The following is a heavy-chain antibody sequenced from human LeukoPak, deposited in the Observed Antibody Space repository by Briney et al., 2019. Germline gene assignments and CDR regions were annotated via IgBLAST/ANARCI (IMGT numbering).Heavy chain of an antibody. D-gene: IGHD1-1*01. V-gene: IGHV4-30-2*01. CDR2: IYHSGST. Sequence: SETLSLTCTVSGGSISSGGYYWSWIRQPPGKGLEWIGYIYHSGSTYYNPSLKSRVTISVDRSKNQFSLKLSSVTAADTAVYYCASLNDYYYYYYMDVWGKGTTATVSS. CDR1: GGSISSGGYY. J-gene: IGHJ6*03. CDR3: ASLNDYYYYYYMDV.